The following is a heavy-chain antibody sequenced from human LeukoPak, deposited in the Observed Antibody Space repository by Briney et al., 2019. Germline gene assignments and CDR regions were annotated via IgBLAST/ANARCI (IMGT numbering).Heavy chain of an antibody. J-gene: IGHJ4*02. CDR2: IGSSGSTI. Sequence: GGSLRLSCAASGFTFSSYEMNWVREAPGKGLVWVSYIGSSGSTIYYAASVKGRFTVSRDNAKSSLYLQMNSLRAEDTAVYYCATYYYHGSSGFYYWGQGTLVTVSS. CDR3: ATYYYHGSSGFYY. CDR1: GFTFSSYE. V-gene: IGHV3-48*03. D-gene: IGHD3-22*01.